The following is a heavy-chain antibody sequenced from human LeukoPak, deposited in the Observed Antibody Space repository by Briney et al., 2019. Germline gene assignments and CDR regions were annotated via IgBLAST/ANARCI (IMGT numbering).Heavy chain of an antibody. D-gene: IGHD4-17*01. J-gene: IGHJ3*02. V-gene: IGHV3-33*01. Sequence: PGRSLRLSCAASGFTFSSYGMHWVRHAPGKGLEWAAVIWYDGSNKYYADSVKGRFTISRDNSKNTLYLQMNSLRAEDTAVYYCARHGDYRAFDIWGQGTMVTVSS. CDR2: IWYDGSNK. CDR3: ARHGDYRAFDI. CDR1: GFTFSSYG.